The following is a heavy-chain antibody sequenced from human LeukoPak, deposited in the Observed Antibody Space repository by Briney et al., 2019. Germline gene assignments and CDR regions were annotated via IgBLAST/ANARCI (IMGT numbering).Heavy chain of an antibody. J-gene: IGHJ3*02. V-gene: IGHV3-23*01. Sequence: PGGSLRFSCAASGFTFSSYAMSWVRQAPGKGLEWVSSVSESGGSTYYADSVKGRFTISRDNSKNTLYLQVNSLRAEDTAVYYCANDGPYCGGDCYFGDAFDIWGQGTMVTVSS. CDR1: GFTFSSYA. D-gene: IGHD2-21*02. CDR3: ANDGPYCGGDCYFGDAFDI. CDR2: VSESGGST.